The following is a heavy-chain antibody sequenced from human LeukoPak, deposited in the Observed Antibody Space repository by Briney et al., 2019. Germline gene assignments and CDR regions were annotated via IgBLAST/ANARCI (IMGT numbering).Heavy chain of an antibody. Sequence: SQTLSLTCAISGDSVSSNSAAWNWIRQSPSRGLEWLGRTYYRSKWYNDYAVSVKSRITINPGTSKNQFSLQLNSVTPEDTAVYYCARETTRTYDYYDSSGYFSWGQGTLVTVSS. D-gene: IGHD3-22*01. CDR3: ARETTRTYDYYDSSGYFS. J-gene: IGHJ4*02. V-gene: IGHV6-1*01. CDR2: TYYRSKWYN. CDR1: GDSVSSNSAA.